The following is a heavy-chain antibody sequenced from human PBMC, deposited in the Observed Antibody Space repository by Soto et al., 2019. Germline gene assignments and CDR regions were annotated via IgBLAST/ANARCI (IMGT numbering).Heavy chain of an antibody. CDR1: GFTVSSNY. CDR3: ARDPSENYGGNSEPYGMDV. D-gene: IGHD2-21*02. V-gene: IGHV3-53*01. J-gene: IGHJ6*02. Sequence: PGGSLRLSCAASGFTVSSNYMSWVRQAPGKGLEWVSVIYSGGSTYYADSVKGRFTISRDNSKNTLYLQMNSLRAEDTAVYYCARDPSENYGGNSEPYGMDVWGQGTTVTVSS. CDR2: IYSGGST.